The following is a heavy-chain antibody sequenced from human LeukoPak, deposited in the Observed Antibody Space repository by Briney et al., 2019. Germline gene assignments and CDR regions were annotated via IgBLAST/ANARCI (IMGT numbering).Heavy chain of an antibody. Sequence: GGSLRLSCAASGFSFSDSGMDWVRQAPGKGLEWVSSVSASSAFIWYADSVKGRFTISRDNAKNSLYLQMNSLRAEDTAVYYCARVAGDFWSGYYFDYWGQGTLVTVSS. CDR1: GFSFSDSG. CDR2: VSASSAFI. CDR3: ARVAGDFWSGYYFDY. V-gene: IGHV3-21*04. D-gene: IGHD3-3*01. J-gene: IGHJ4*02.